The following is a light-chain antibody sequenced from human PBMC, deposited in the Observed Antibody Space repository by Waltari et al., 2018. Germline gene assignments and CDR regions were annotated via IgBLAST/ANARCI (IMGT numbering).Light chain of an antibody. CDR3: SSYTSGSPV. Sequence: QSALTQPASVSGSPGQSITISCTGTSSAVGAYNYVSWYQQHPGKAPKVMIYDVSNRPSGVSNRFSGSKSGNTASLTISGLQAEDEAAYYCSSYTSGSPVFGGGTKLTVL. J-gene: IGLJ2*01. CDR2: DVS. CDR1: SSAVGAYNY. V-gene: IGLV2-14*03.